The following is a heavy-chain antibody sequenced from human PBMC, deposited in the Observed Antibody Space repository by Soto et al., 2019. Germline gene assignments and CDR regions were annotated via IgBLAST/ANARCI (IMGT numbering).Heavy chain of an antibody. CDR1: GFTFSSYN. J-gene: IGHJ4*02. CDR3: ARLTGVGGDQ. Sequence: GGSLRLSCAASGFTFSSYNMNWVRQAPGKGLEWVSSISSGSSYIYYADSVKGRFTLSSDNAKKSLYLQMNSLRAEDTAVYYCARLTGVGGDQWGQGTLVTVSS. V-gene: IGHV3-21*01. D-gene: IGHD7-27*01. CDR2: ISSGSSYI.